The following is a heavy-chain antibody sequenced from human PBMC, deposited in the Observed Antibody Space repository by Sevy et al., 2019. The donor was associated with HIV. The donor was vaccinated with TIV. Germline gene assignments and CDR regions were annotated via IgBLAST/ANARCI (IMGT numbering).Heavy chain of an antibody. CDR2: ISSSSSNI. D-gene: IGHD5-12*01. CDR3: AREGGYTDQGMDV. CDR1: GFTFSSYA. J-gene: IGHJ6*02. V-gene: IGHV3-48*01. Sequence: GGSLRLSCAASGFTFSSYAMHWVRQAPGKGLEWISYISSSSSNIYYADSVKGRFTISRDNAKNSLFVQMHSLRAEDTAVYYCAREGGYTDQGMDVWGQGTTVTVSS.